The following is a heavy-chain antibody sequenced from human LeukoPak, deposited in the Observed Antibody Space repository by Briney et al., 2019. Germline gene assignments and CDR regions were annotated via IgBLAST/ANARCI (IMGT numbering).Heavy chain of an antibody. CDR3: ARELRSCSSTSCFYYGMDV. V-gene: IGHV1-18*01. CDR2: ISAYNGNT. Sequence: ASVKVSCKASGYTFTSYGISWVRQAPGQGLEWMGWISAYNGNTDYAQKLQGRVTMTRDTSISTAYMELSRLRSDDTAVYYCARELRSCSSTSCFYYGMDVWGQGTTVTVSS. CDR1: GYTFTSYG. J-gene: IGHJ6*02. D-gene: IGHD2-2*01.